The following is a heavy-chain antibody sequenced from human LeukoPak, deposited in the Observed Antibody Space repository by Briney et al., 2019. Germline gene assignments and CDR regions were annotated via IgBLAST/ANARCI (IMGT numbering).Heavy chain of an antibody. J-gene: IGHJ4*02. V-gene: IGHV3-30-3*01. CDR2: ISYDGSNK. Sequence: PGRSLRLSCAASGFTFSSYAMHWVRQAPGKGLEWVAVISYDGSNKYYADSVKGRFTISRDNSKNTLYLQMNSLRAEDTAVYYCARDRRYVLLWFGGGDYWGQGTLVTVSS. D-gene: IGHD3-10*01. CDR1: GFTFSSYA. CDR3: ARDRRYVLLWFGGGDY.